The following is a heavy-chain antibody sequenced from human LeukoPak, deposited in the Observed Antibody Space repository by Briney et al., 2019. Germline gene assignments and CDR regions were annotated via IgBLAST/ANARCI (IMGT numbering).Heavy chain of an antibody. CDR3: ARGGGSQVTGIDY. J-gene: IGHJ4*02. CDR1: GGTFGSYA. CDR2: ISSYNGNT. D-gene: IGHD2-21*02. Sequence: GASVKVSCKASGGTFGSYAVSWVRQAPGQGLEWMGWISSYNGNTNYDQKFQGRVTMTTDTSTSTAYMELRSLKSDDTAVYYCARGGGSQVTGIDYWGQGALVTVSS. V-gene: IGHV1-18*01.